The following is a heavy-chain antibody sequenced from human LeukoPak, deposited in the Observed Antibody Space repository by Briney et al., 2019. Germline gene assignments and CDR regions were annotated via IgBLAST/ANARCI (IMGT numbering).Heavy chain of an antibody. D-gene: IGHD5-24*01. J-gene: IGHJ6*03. CDR3: ARDRDYYYYMDV. V-gene: IGHV3-21*01. CDR2: ISDSSSYI. CDR1: GFTFSSYS. Sequence: GGSLRLSCAASGFTFSSYSMSWVRQAPGKGLEWVSSISDSSSYIYHADSLKGRFTISRDNAENSLYLQMNSLRAEDTAVYYCARDRDYYYYMDVWGKGTTVTVSS.